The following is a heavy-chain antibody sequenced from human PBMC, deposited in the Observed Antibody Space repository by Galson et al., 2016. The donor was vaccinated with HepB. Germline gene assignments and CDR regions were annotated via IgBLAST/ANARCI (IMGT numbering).Heavy chain of an antibody. CDR2: ISAYNGDT. D-gene: IGHD3-3*01. CDR1: GYTFTTYG. J-gene: IGHJ5*02. CDR3: ARVSASYDFWSAYVWGCFDR. V-gene: IGHV1-18*04. Sequence: SVKVSCKASGYTFTTYGIIWVRQAPGQGPEWMGWISAYNGDTKYAQTFQGRVTMTTDTSTTTAYMELRSLRSDDPAVYYCARVSASYDFWSAYVWGCFDRWGQGTLVTVSS.